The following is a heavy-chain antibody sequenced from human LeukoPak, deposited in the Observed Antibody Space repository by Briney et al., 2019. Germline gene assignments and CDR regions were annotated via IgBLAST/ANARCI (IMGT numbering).Heavy chain of an antibody. CDR3: AKDPSFRPGYFDY. CDR2: IRYDGSNK. Sequence: GGSLRLSCGASGFTFSNYWMSWVRQAPGKGLEWVAFIRYDGSNKYYADSVKGRFTISRDNSKNTLYLQMNSLRAEDTAVYYCAKDPSFRPGYFDYWGQGTLVTVSS. J-gene: IGHJ4*02. CDR1: GFTFSNYW. V-gene: IGHV3-30*02.